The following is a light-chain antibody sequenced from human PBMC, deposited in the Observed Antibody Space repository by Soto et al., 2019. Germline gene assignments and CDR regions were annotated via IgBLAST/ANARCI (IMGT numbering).Light chain of an antibody. Sequence: EIVMTQTPLSLSVTPGQPASISCKSSQSLDSDGKTYLYWYLQKPGQPPQLLIYEVSNRFSGVLDRFSGSGSGTDFTLKISRVEAEDVGVYYCMQSIQLWTFGQGTKVEIK. J-gene: IGKJ1*01. CDR3: MQSIQLWT. CDR2: EVS. V-gene: IGKV2D-29*01. CDR1: QSLDSDGKTY.